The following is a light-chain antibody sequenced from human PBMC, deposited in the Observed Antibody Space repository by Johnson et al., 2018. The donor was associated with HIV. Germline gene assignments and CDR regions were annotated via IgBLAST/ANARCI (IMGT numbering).Light chain of an antibody. CDR2: DNN. J-gene: IGLJ1*01. Sequence: QSVLTQPPSVSAAPGQKVTISCSGISSNIGNNYVSWYQQLPGTAPKLLIYDNNKLPSGIPDRFSGSKSGTSATLGITGLQTGDEADYSCGTWDSSLRAGCGVFGTGTKVTVL. CDR3: GTWDSSLRAGCGV. CDR1: SSNIGNNY. V-gene: IGLV1-51*01.